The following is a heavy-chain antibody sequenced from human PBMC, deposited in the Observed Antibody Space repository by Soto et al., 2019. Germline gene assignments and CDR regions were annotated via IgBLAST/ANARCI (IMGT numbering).Heavy chain of an antibody. J-gene: IGHJ4*02. CDR2: IWYDGSNK. Sequence: HPAGSLRPSERATGFTFSSCGMHRLRPAPGKGLEWVAVIWYDGSNKYYADSVKGRFTISRDNSKNTLYLQMNSLRAEDTAVYYCARDFGIARAPYHLSVFRGQGT. D-gene: IGHD1-26*01. V-gene: IGHV3-33*01. CDR1: GFTFSSCG. CDR3: ARDFGIARAPYHLSVF.